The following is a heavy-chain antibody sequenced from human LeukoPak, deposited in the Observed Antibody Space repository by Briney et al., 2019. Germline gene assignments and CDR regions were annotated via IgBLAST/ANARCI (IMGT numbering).Heavy chain of an antibody. CDR2: IYHSGST. Sequence: ASETLSLTCAVYGGSFSGYYWGWIRQPPGKGLEWIGSIYHSGSTYYNPSLKSRVSISVDTSKNQFSLKLSSVTAADTAVYYCARGGGAYSPNWFDPWGQGTLVIVSS. CDR3: ARGGGAYSPNWFDP. CDR1: GGSFSGYY. D-gene: IGHD2-21*01. V-gene: IGHV4-38-2*01. J-gene: IGHJ5*02.